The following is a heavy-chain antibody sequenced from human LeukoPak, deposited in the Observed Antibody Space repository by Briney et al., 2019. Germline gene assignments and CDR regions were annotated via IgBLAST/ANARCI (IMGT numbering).Heavy chain of an antibody. Sequence: GGSLRLSCATSGFSFSNYEMNWVRQAPGKGLEWISYITSSGTGIYYADSVRGRFTISRDNPKNSLYLQMNSLRAEDTAVYYCARVGTPYSSSWYGYYYMDVWGKGTTVTVSS. CDR2: ITSSGTGI. CDR1: GFSFSNYE. J-gene: IGHJ6*03. D-gene: IGHD6-13*01. CDR3: ARVGTPYSSSWYGYYYMDV. V-gene: IGHV3-48*03.